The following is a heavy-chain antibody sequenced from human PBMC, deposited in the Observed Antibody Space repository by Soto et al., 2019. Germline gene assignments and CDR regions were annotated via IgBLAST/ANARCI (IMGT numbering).Heavy chain of an antibody. CDR2: ISGSGGST. V-gene: IGHV3-23*01. Sequence: PGGSLRLSCVASGFTFSSYAMSWVRQAPGKGLEWVSVISGSGGSTYYADSVKGRFTISRDDSKNTLSLQMNSLRAEDTAVYYCAKASGGSCYSVVDYWGQGTLVTVS. J-gene: IGHJ4*02. D-gene: IGHD2-15*01. CDR3: AKASGGSCYSVVDY. CDR1: GFTFSSYA.